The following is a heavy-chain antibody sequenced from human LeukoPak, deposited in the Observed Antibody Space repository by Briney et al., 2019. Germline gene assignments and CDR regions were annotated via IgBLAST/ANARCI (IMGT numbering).Heavy chain of an antibody. CDR3: ARVLHFSVGSFYSLSYF. D-gene: IGHD2-15*01. CDR1: GGSICSYN. J-gene: IGHJ4*01. Sequence: PSETLSLTCTVSGGSICSYNWSGIPHPPGKGLESIGHNYYSGSTNYNPSLKSRVTISVDTSKNQISLKMSSLTASHTAQYYCARVLHFSVGSFYSLSYF. V-gene: IGHV4-59*01. CDR2: NYYSGST.